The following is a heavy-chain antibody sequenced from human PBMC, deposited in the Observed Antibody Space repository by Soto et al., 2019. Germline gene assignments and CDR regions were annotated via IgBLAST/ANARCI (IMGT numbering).Heavy chain of an antibody. CDR3: AKDRVTRREYSGYDLGDD. D-gene: IGHD5-12*01. Sequence: EVQLLESGGGLVQPGGSLRLSCAASGYTFRSYAMNWVRQAPGKGLEWVSSISGSGSSTYYVDSVKGRFTVSRDNSKNTLYLQMNSLRAEDTATYYCAKDRVTRREYSGYDLGDDWGQGTLVTASS. CDR2: ISGSGSST. J-gene: IGHJ4*02. V-gene: IGHV3-23*01. CDR1: GYTFRSYA.